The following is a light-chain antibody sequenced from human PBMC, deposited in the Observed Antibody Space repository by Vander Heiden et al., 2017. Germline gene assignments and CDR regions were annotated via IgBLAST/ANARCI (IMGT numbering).Light chain of an antibody. Sequence: SLLTQPPSASATPGPRVTISRSGGTSNIGSDTVIGYQQPPGTAPKLLLYRTNQRPSGLPDRYSGSKSGTSASLAISGHQADDGADYYCAACEASSNCYVFGTGTKVTVL. CDR1: TSNIGSDT. CDR3: AACEASSNCYV. J-gene: IGLJ1*01. V-gene: IGLV1-44*01. CDR2: RTN.